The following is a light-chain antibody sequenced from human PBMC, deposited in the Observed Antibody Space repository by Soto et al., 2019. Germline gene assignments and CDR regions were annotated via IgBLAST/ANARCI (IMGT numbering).Light chain of an antibody. CDR2: DVS. J-gene: IGLJ3*02. Sequence: QSALTQPASVSGSPGQSITISCTGTSSDIGDYNYVSWYQQYPGKVPKLVIYDVSHRPSGVSNRFSGSKSGNTASLTISGLQAEYEADYYCSSSTTTTSPVVFGGGTKLTVL. CDR3: SSSTTTTSPVV. V-gene: IGLV2-14*01. CDR1: SSDIGDYNY.